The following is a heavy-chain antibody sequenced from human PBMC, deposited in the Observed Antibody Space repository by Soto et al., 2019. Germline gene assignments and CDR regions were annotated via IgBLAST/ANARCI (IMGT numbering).Heavy chain of an antibody. V-gene: IGHV3-30*03. CDR1: GFTFSNYA. D-gene: IGHD6-13*01. CDR3: ARRTAAAYYMDV. Sequence: QVQLVESGGGVVQPGGSLRLSCAAFGFTFSNYAMFWVRQSPGEGLEWVALISYGGRDESYVDSVKGRFSISRDNSKDTLYLQMDSLRAQDTAVYYCARRTAAAYYMDVWGKGTTVTVSS. CDR2: ISYGGRDE. J-gene: IGHJ6*03.